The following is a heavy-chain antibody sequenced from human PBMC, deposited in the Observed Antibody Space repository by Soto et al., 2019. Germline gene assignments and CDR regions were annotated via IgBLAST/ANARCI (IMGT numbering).Heavy chain of an antibody. D-gene: IGHD2-15*01. CDR1: GGCISSSSYY. J-gene: IGHJ4*02. Sequence: QLQLQESGPGLVKPSETLSLTCTVSGGCISSSSYYWGWIRQPPGRGLEWIGRIYYSGSTYDNPSLRTRVTISVDTSKNQFSLKLSSVTAADTAVYYCARHTPAISISDHWGQGTLVPVSS. CDR3: ARHTPAISISDH. CDR2: IYYSGST. V-gene: IGHV4-39*01.